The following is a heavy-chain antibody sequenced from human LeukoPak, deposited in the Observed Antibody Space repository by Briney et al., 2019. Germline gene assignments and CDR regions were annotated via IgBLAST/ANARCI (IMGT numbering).Heavy chain of an antibody. D-gene: IGHD2-2*02. V-gene: IGHV4-34*01. Sequence: SETLSLTCAVYGGSFSGYYWSWIRQPPGKGLEWIGEINHSGSTNYNPSLKSRVTISVDTSKNQFSLKLSSVTAADTAVYYCARAPPSGCSSTSCYSSAFDIWGQGTMVTVSS. CDR3: ARAPPSGCSSTSCYSSAFDI. CDR1: GGSFSGYY. J-gene: IGHJ3*02. CDR2: INHSGST.